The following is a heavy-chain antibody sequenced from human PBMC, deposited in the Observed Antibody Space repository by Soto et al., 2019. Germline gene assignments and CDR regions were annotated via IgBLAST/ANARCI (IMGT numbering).Heavy chain of an antibody. Sequence: SVKVSCKASGGTLSSYTISWVRQAPGQGLEWVGGITPMFATTNYAQKFQGRVTITVTADESTRTAYMELSSLRSEDTAVYYCARGAARGAAVYWGQGTLVTVSS. CDR1: GGTLSSYT. CDR3: ARGAARGAAVY. J-gene: IGHJ4*01. CDR2: ITPMFATT. D-gene: IGHD3-10*01. V-gene: IGHV1-69*01.